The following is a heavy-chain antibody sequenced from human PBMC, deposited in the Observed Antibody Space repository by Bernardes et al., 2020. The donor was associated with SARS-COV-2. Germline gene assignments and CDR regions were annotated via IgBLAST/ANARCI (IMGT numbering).Heavy chain of an antibody. J-gene: IGHJ5*01. D-gene: IGHD2-2*01. CDR3: ARGLKYEYQLLFDS. V-gene: IGHV4-34*01. CDR2: ISDTGTT. Sequence: SETLSLTCTVYNGSFNDYYWTWIRQPPGKGLEWIGEISDTGTTFYNPSLKSRVTLLVETSENQFSLRLHSVTAADTAVYFCARGLKYEYQLLFDSWGQGSPVTVSS. CDR1: NGSFNDYY.